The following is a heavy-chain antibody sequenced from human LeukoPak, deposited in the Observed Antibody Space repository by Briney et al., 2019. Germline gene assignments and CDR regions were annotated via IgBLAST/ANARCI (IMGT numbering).Heavy chain of an antibody. V-gene: IGHV1-18*01. Sequence: GASVKVSCKASGYTFTSYGISWVRQAPGQGLEWMGWISAYNGNTNYAQKLQGRVTMTTDTSTSTAYMELRSLRSDDTAVYYCARELDILTGYYNGEFGAAFDYWGQGTRSPSPQ. CDR1: GYTFTSYG. CDR2: ISAYNGNT. CDR3: ARELDILTGYYNGEFGAAFDY. J-gene: IGHJ4*02. D-gene: IGHD3-9*01.